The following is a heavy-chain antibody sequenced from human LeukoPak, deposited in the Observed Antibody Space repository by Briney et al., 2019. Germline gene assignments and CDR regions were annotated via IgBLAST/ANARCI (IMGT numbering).Heavy chain of an antibody. CDR1: GGSISSYY. Sequence: PSETLSLTCTVSGGSISSYYWSWIRQPPGKGLEWIGYIYYSGSTNYNPSLKSRVTISVDTSKNQFSLKLSSVTAADTAVYYCARDSDYYSGGYWGQGTLVTVSS. CDR3: ARDSDYYSGGY. D-gene: IGHD3-10*01. CDR2: IYYSGST. V-gene: IGHV4-59*12. J-gene: IGHJ4*02.